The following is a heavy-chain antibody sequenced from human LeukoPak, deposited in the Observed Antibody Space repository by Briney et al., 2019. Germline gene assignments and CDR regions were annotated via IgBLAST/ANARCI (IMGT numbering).Heavy chain of an antibody. V-gene: IGHV1-3*01. J-gene: IGHJ5*02. CDR2: INAGNGNT. CDR3: ARMEIKLVRYWFDP. CDR1: GYTFTSYA. Sequence: ASVKVSCKASGYTFTSYAMHWVRQAPGQRLEWMGWINAGNGNTKYSQKFQGRVTITRDTFASTAYMELSSLRSEDTAVYYCARMEIKLVRYWFDPWGQGTLVTVSS. D-gene: IGHD6-6*01.